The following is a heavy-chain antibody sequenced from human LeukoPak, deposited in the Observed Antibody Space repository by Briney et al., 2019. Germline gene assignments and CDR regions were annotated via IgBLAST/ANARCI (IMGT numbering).Heavy chain of an antibody. CDR2: ISYDGSNK. J-gene: IGHJ4*02. CDR1: GFTFSSYA. Sequence: PGGSLRLSCAASGFTFSSYAMHWVRQAPGKGLEGVAVISYDGSNKYYADCVKGRFTISRDNSKNTLYPQMNSLRAEDTAVYYCARDGPMVRGVILDYWGQGPLVTVSS. D-gene: IGHD3-10*01. V-gene: IGHV3-30*04. CDR3: ARDGPMVRGVILDY.